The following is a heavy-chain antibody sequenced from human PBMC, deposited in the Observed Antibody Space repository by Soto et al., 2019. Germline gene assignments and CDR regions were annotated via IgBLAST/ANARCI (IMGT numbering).Heavy chain of an antibody. CDR2: ISGSGAGT. D-gene: IGHD6-19*01. CDR3: AKEALTVAGNNFDS. V-gene: IGHV3-23*01. CDR1: GFTFTTYA. Sequence: EIELLESGGGLVQPGGSLRLSCAASGFTFTTYAMGWFRQAPGKGLEWVSSISGSGAGTFYADSVKGRFTISRDNAKKMVYLQMNGLRADDTAVYYCAKEALTVAGNNFDSWGQGTLVTVSS. J-gene: IGHJ4*02.